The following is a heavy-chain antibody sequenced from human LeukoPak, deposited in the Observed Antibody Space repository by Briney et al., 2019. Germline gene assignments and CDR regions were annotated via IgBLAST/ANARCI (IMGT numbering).Heavy chain of an antibody. J-gene: IGHJ3*02. V-gene: IGHV1-24*01. CDR2: FDPEDGET. CDR1: GYTLTELS. Sequence: ASVKVSCKVSGYTLTELSMHWVRQAPGKGLEWMGGFDPEDGETIYAQKFQGRVTMTRNTSISTAYMELSSLRSEDTAVYYCARVGIAKPSFDIWGQGTMVTVSS. D-gene: IGHD7-27*01. CDR3: ARVGIAKPSFDI.